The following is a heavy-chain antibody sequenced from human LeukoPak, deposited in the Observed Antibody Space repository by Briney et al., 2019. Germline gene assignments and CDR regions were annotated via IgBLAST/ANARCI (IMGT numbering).Heavy chain of an antibody. CDR1: GFTFSSYS. D-gene: IGHD6-13*01. Sequence: PGGSLRLSCAASGFTFSSYSMNWVRQAPGKGLEWVSYISSSSSTIYYADSVKGRFTISRDNAKNSLYLQMNSLRAEDTAVYYCAREVGSSFGAFDIWGQGTMVTVSS. V-gene: IGHV3-48*01. CDR3: AREVGSSFGAFDI. J-gene: IGHJ3*02. CDR2: ISSSSSTI.